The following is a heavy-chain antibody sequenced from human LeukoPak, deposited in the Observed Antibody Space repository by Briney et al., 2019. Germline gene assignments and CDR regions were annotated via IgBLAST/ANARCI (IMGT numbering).Heavy chain of an antibody. CDR2: IYHSGST. CDR3: ARLLGQGAFDI. V-gene: IGHV4-38-2*02. Sequence: NPSETLSLTCTVSGYSISSGYYWGWIRQPPGKGLEWIGSIYHSGSTYYNPSLKSRVTISVDTSKNQFSLKLSSVTAADTAVYYCARLLGQGAFDIWGQGTMVTVSS. J-gene: IGHJ3*02. CDR1: GYSISSGYY. D-gene: IGHD1/OR15-1a*01.